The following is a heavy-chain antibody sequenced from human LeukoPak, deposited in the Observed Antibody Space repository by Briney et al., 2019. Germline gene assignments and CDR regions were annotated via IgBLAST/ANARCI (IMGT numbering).Heavy chain of an antibody. CDR2: IYYSGST. V-gene: IGHV4-39*07. D-gene: IGHD2-2*01. CDR3: ASVVPPATNYFDW. CDR1: GGSISSSSYY. Sequence: PSETLSLTCTVSGGSISSSSYYWGWIRQPPGKGLEWIGSIYYSGSTYYNPSLKSRVTISVDTSKNQFSLRLSSVTAADTAVYYCASVVPPATNYFDWWGQGTLVSVSS. J-gene: IGHJ4*02.